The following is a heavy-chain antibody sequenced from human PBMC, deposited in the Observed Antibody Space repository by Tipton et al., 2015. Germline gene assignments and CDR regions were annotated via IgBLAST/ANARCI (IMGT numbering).Heavy chain of an antibody. Sequence: TLSLTCIVSVVSITTGDYYWSWIRQPPGKGLEWIGHISYNGSTCCNPSLKSRLTTSIDTSKNQFSLNLTSVTAADTAMYYCARGGGDDSIWGRSRFDSWGQGILVTVSS. V-gene: IGHV4-30-4*01. D-gene: IGHD3-16*01. CDR2: ISYNGST. J-gene: IGHJ5*01. CDR1: VVSITTGDYY. CDR3: ARGGGDDSIWGRSRFDS.